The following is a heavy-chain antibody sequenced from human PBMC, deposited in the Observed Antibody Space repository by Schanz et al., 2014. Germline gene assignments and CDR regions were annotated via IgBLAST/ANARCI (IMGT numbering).Heavy chain of an antibody. Sequence: EVQLVESGGVVVQPGGSLRLSCVASGLTFDDYAMHWVRQVPGKGLEWVSLISRDGGTTYYADSVKGRFTISRDNSKNSLYLQMNSLRAEDTALYYCAKDKYYGSGTYNFFDYWGQGTLVTVS. V-gene: IGHV3-43D*03. CDR3: AKDKYYGSGTYNFFDY. J-gene: IGHJ4*02. CDR1: GLTFDDYA. CDR2: ISRDGGTT. D-gene: IGHD3-10*01.